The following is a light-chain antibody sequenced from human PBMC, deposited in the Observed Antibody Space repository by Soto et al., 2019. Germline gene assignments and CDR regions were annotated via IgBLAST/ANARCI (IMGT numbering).Light chain of an antibody. CDR1: QGISSY. CDR3: QQLNSYPQLT. Sequence: IQLTQSPSSLSASVGDRVTITCRSSQGISSYLAWYQQKPGKAPKLLIYAASTLQSGVPSRFSGSGSGTDFTLTISSLKPEDFATYYCQQLNSYPQLTFGGGTKVDIK. V-gene: IGKV1-9*01. CDR2: AAS. J-gene: IGKJ4*01.